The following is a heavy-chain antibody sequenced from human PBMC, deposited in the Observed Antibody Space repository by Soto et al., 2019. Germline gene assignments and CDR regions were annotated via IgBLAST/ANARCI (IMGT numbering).Heavy chain of an antibody. CDR3: ASPFAYCGGDCYGFDP. CDR2: IYYSGST. Sequence: TVCGERMRSCVDYWGWISQPPGKGLEWIGSIYYSGSTYYNPSLKSRVTISVDTSKNQFSLKLSSVTAADTAVYYCASPFAYCGGDCYGFDPCGQGTLVTVSS. D-gene: IGHD2-21*02. V-gene: IGHV4-39*01. J-gene: IGHJ5*02. CDR1: GERMRSCVDY.